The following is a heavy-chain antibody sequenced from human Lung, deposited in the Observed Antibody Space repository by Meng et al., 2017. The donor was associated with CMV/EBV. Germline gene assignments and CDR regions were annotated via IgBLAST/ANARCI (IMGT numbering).Heavy chain of an antibody. CDR3: ARDVPRAGGAGSQYDF. CDR2: VVPLFGTA. V-gene: IGHV1-69*01. D-gene: IGHD6-13*01. CDR1: GNVFSTFA. Sequence: GNVFSTFASSWLRHAPGQGLEWMGGVVPLFGTANYAQKFQGRVTITADASTTTAYMELRSLKSEDTAIYFCARDVPRAGGAGSQYDFWGQGTLVTVSS. J-gene: IGHJ4*02.